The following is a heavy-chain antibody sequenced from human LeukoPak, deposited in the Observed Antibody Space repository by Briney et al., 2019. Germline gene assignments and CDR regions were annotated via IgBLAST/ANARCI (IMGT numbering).Heavy chain of an antibody. CDR1: GYTFTSYG. CDR2: ISAYNGNT. D-gene: IGHD3-16*01. J-gene: IGHJ1*01. V-gene: IGHV1-18*04. Sequence: ASVKVSCKASGYTFTSYGISWVRQAPGQGPEWMGWISAYNGNTKYAQKLQGRVTMTTDTSTSTAYMELRSLRSDDTDVYYCARGGRRDKYFQHWGQGTLVTVSS. CDR3: ARGGRRDKYFQH.